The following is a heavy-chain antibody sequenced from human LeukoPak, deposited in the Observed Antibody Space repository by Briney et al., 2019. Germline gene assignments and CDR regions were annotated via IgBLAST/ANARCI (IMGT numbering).Heavy chain of an antibody. CDR3: ARAAGYSSGWYY. V-gene: IGHV4-59*01. CDR1: GGSISSYY. D-gene: IGHD6-19*01. CDR2: IYYSGST. Sequence: SETLSLTCTVSGGSISSYYWSWLRQPPGKGLEWIGYIYYSGSTNYNPSLKSRVTISVDTSKNQFSLKLSSVTAADTAVYYCARAAGYSSGWYYWGQGTLVTVSS. J-gene: IGHJ4*02.